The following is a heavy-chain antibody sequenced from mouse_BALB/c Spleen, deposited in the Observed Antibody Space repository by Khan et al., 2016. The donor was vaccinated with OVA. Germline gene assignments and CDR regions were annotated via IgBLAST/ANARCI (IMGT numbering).Heavy chain of an antibody. CDR3: ARVGYNGTMDY. CDR2: INTYTGEP. D-gene: IGHD2-14*01. CDR1: GYIFTHYG. J-gene: IGHJ4*01. V-gene: IGHV9-3-1*01. Sequence: QIQLVQSGPELKKPGETVKISCKASGYIFTHYGMNWVKQAPGKGLKWMGWINTYTGEPTYADDFKGRFAFSLETSASTAYLQINNLKNEDTATYFCARVGYNGTMDYWGQGTSVTGSS.